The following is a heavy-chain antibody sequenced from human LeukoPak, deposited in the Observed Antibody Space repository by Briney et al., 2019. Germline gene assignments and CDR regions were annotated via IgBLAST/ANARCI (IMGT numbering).Heavy chain of an antibody. D-gene: IGHD3-10*01. V-gene: IGHV3-23*01. CDR1: GFTFSSYA. Sequence: GGSLRLSCAASGFTFSSYAMSWVRQAPGKGLEWVSGISGSGSGGSTYYADSVKGRFTISRDNSKNALYLQMNSLKAEDTAVYYCVKLVGVGELFWGHFLEDFWSQGTLVTVSS. J-gene: IGHJ4*02. CDR2: ISGSGSGGST. CDR3: VKLVGVGELFWGHFLEDF.